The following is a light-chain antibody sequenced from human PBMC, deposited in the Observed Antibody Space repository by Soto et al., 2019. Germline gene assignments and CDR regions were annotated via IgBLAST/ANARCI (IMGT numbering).Light chain of an antibody. V-gene: IGLV2-8*01. CDR3: SSYAGSNTYV. J-gene: IGLJ1*01. CDR2: EVS. Sequence: QSVLTQPPSASGSPGQSVTISCTGTSSDIGGYNYVSWYQQHPGKAPKLMIYEVSKRPSGVPDRFSGSKSGNTASLNVSGLQAEDEDDYYCSSYAGSNTYVFGTGTKVTVL. CDR1: SSDIGGYNY.